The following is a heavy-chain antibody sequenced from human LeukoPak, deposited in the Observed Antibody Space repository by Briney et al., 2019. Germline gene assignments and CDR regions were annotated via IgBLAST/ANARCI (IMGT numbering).Heavy chain of an antibody. CDR1: GGSISSYS. V-gene: IGHV4-59*01. J-gene: IGHJ4*02. CDR2: IHYSGNS. CDR3: ARSWGAGTTVV. D-gene: IGHD1-7*01. Sequence: PSEPLSLTCTVSGGSISSYSWNWIRQPPGKGLEWIGYIHYSGNSNYNPSLKSRVTISVDTSKNQLSLKLSSATAADTAVYYCARSWGAGTTVVWGQGTLVTVSP.